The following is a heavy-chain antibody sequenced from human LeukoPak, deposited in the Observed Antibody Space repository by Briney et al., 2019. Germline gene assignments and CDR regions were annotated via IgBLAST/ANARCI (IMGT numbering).Heavy chain of an antibody. J-gene: IGHJ4*02. CDR2: ISSSSNYI. CDR1: RFTFSSYS. Sequence: GGSLRLSCAASRFTFSSYSLNWVRQAPGKGLEWVSSISSSSNYIYYGDSLRGRFTISRDNAKNSLYLQMNSLSPDDTAVYYCAREGAWWFGEVWGQGALVTVSS. D-gene: IGHD3-10*01. V-gene: IGHV3-21*01. CDR3: AREGAWWFGEV.